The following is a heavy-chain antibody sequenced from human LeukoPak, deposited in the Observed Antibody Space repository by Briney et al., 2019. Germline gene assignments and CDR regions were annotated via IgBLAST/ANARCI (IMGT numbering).Heavy chain of an antibody. CDR1: GYTFTSYY. Sequence: ASVKVSCKASGYTFTSYYMHWVRQAPGQGLEWMGIINPSGGSTSYAQKFQGRVTMTRDMSTSTVYMELSSLRAEDTAVYYCAKSGKSDRNDFFTTKQKQLDYWGQGTLLTVPS. CDR2: INPSGGST. D-gene: IGHD3-3*01. J-gene: IGHJ4*02. V-gene: IGHV1-46*01. CDR3: AKSGKSDRNDFFTTKQKQLDY.